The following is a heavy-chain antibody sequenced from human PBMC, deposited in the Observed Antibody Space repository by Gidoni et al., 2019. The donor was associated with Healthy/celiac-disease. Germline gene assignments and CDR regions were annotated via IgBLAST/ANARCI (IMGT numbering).Heavy chain of an antibody. J-gene: IGHJ4*02. CDR3: ARGTSAAAGTPFDY. Sequence: EVQLVASGGGLVKPGGSLRLSCAASGFTFSSYSMNWVRQAPGQGLEWVSSISSSSSYIYYADSVKGRFTISRDNAKNSLYLQMNSLRAEDTAVYYCARGTSAAAGTPFDYWGQGTLVTVSS. CDR2: ISSSSSYI. V-gene: IGHV3-21*01. CDR1: GFTFSSYS. D-gene: IGHD6-13*01.